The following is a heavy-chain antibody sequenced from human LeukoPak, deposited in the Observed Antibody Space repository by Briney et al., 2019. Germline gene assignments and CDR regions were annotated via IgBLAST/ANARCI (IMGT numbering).Heavy chain of an antibody. V-gene: IGHV4-31*03. J-gene: IGHJ3*02. CDR2: IYYSGST. CDR1: GGSISSGSSSGGYY. Sequence: SETLSLTCTVSGGSISSGSSSGGYYWSWIRQHPGKGLEWIGYIYYSGSTYYNPSLKSRLTLSVDTSKNQFSLELTSMTAADTTVYYCARAPPRGDAFDIWGQGTMVTVSS. CDR3: ARAPPRGDAFDI. D-gene: IGHD3-10*01.